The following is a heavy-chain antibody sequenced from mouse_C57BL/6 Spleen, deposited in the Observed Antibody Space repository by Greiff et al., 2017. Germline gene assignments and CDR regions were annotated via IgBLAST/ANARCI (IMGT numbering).Heavy chain of an antibody. Sequence: VQLQQSGPELVKPGASVKIPCKASGYTFTDYNMDWVKQSHGKRLEWIGEINPNNGGTNYNQKFKGKATLTVDNSSSTAYMELRSLTSEDTAVYSCARSADSDSHAMDYWGQGTSVTVSS. J-gene: IGHJ4*01. CDR3: ARSADSDSHAMDY. CDR2: INPNNGGT. D-gene: IGHD6-1*01. CDR1: GYTFTDYN. V-gene: IGHV1-18*01.